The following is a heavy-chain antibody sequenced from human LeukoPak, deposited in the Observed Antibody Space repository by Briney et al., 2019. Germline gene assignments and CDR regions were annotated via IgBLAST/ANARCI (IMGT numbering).Heavy chain of an antibody. V-gene: IGHV3-33*01. CDR3: ARDSVAGAVTY. J-gene: IGHJ4*02. CDR1: GFTFRNYG. Sequence: GTSLRLSCAASGFTFRNYGMHWVRQAPGKGLEWVAVIWDDGGNKYYADSVKGRFTISRDNAKNSLYLQMNSLRAEDTAVYYCARDSVAGAVTYWGQGTLVTVSS. CDR2: IWDDGGNK. D-gene: IGHD6-19*01.